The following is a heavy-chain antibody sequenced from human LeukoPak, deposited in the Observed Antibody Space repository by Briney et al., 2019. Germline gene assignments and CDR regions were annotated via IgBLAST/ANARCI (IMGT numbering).Heavy chain of an antibody. V-gene: IGHV4-34*01. CDR3: ARGITMVRGADL. CDR2: INHSGST. D-gene: IGHD3-10*01. Sequence: SETPSLTCAVYGGSFSGYYWSWIRQPPGKGLEWIGEINHSGSTNYNPSLKSRVTISVDTSKNQFSLKLSSVTAADTAVYYCARGITMVRGADLWGQGTLVTVSS. J-gene: IGHJ4*02. CDR1: GGSFSGYY.